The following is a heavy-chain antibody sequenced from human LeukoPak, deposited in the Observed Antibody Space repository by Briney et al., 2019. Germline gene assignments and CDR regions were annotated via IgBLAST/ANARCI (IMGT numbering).Heavy chain of an antibody. Sequence: ETLSLTCAVSGGSISSSNWWSWVRQPPGKGLEWIGEIYHSGSTNYNPSLKSRVTISVDKSKNQFSLKLSSVTAADTAVYYCASVCSGGSCYGLTRDAFDIWGQGTMVTVSS. CDR3: ASVCSGGSCYGLTRDAFDI. CDR2: IYHSGST. D-gene: IGHD2-15*01. V-gene: IGHV4-4*02. CDR1: GGSISSSNW. J-gene: IGHJ3*02.